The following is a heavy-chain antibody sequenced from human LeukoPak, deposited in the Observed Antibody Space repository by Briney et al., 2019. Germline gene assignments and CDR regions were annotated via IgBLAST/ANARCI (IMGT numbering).Heavy chain of an antibody. V-gene: IGHV4-4*07. Sequence: SETLSLTCTVSGNSFGDYYWSWIRQPAGKGLEWIGRIYTSGSTTYNPSLKSRVTMSVDTSKSQFSLNLMSVTAADTAVYYCTRDSGTTGEVKFDPWGQGTLVAVSS. D-gene: IGHD3-10*01. CDR3: TRDSGTTGEVKFDP. J-gene: IGHJ5*02. CDR1: GNSFGDYY. CDR2: IYTSGST.